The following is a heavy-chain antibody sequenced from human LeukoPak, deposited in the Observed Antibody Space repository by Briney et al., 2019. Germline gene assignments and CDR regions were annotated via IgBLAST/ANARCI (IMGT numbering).Heavy chain of an antibody. Sequence: GGSLRLSCAASGFTFSSHVMHWVRQAPGKGLEWVAVISSDGSSKYYADSVKGRFTISRDNSKNTLYLQMKSLRAEDTAVYYCAREGTTIVVALDYWGQGTLVTVSS. CDR1: GFTFSSHV. D-gene: IGHD3-22*01. J-gene: IGHJ4*02. CDR2: ISSDGSSK. CDR3: AREGTTIVVALDY. V-gene: IGHV3-30-3*01.